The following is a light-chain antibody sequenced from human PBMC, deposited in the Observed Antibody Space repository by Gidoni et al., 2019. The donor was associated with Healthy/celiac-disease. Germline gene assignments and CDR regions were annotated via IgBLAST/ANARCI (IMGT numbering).Light chain of an antibody. J-gene: IGKJ4*01. V-gene: IGKV4-1*01. Sequence: DIVMTQSPDSLAVSLGERATINCKSSKSVLYNSNNKNYLAWYQQKPGQPPKLLIYWASTRESGVPDRFSGSGSGTDFTLTISSLQAEDVAVYYCQQYYSTPPAFGGGTKVEIK. CDR2: WAS. CDR3: QQYYSTPPA. CDR1: KSVLYNSNNKNY.